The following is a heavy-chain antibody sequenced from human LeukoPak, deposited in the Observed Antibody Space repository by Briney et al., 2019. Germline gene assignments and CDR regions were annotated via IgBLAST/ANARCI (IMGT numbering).Heavy chain of an antibody. CDR3: VSRRGDGDYRPDY. V-gene: IGHV4-39*01. CDR1: GGSITSSKYY. J-gene: IGHJ4*02. D-gene: IGHD4-17*01. Sequence: SETLSLTCTVSGGSITSSKYYWGWIRQPPGKGLEWIGSIHYTGITYYNPSLKTRVTISVDTSKNQFSLTLSSVTAADTSVYYCVSRRGDGDYRPDYWGEGTLVTVSS. CDR2: IHYTGIT.